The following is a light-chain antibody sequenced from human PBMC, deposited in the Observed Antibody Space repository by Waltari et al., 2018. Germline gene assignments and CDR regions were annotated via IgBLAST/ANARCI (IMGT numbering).Light chain of an antibody. J-gene: IGLJ3*02. CDR1: SGSISTTSY. CDR3: ALYMGSGIWV. V-gene: IGLV8-61*01. CDR2: TAN. Sequence: QTVVTQEPSLSVSPGGTVTLTCALSSGSISTTSYATWYQQSPGQAPRTLVYTANSRSSGVPDRFSGSIRGNKAALTFTGAQADDESDYYCALYMGSGIWVFGGGTKLTVL.